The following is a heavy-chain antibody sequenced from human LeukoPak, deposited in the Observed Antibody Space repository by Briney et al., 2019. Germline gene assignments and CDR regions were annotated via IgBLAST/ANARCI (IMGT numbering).Heavy chain of an antibody. CDR3: ARHHHAFDFWSAYYP. D-gene: IGHD3-3*01. CDR2: IYPADSDT. V-gene: IGHV5-51*01. J-gene: IGHJ5*02. Sequence: GESLKISCEGSGYMFTNYWIGWVRQMPGKGLEWMGIIYPADSDTRYSPSFQGQVTISVDKSISTTYLQWSSLKASDTAMYYCARHHHAFDFWSAYYPWGQGTLVTVSS. CDR1: GYMFTNYW.